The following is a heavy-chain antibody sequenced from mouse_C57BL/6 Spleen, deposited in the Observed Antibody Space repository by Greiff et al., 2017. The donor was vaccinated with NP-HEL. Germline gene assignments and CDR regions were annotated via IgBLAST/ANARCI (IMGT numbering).Heavy chain of an antibody. Sequence: DVMLVESGGGLVKPGGSLKLSCAASGFTFSDYGMHWVRQAPEKGLEWVAYISSGSSTIYYADTVKGRFTISRDNAKNTLLLQMTSLRSEDTAMYYCARPRDDGYYSFAYWGQGTLVTVSA. D-gene: IGHD2-3*01. CDR3: ARPRDDGYYSFAY. J-gene: IGHJ3*01. CDR2: ISSGSSTI. V-gene: IGHV5-17*01. CDR1: GFTFSDYG.